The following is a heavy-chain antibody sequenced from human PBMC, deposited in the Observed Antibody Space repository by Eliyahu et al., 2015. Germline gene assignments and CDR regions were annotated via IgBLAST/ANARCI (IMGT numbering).Heavy chain of an antibody. V-gene: IGHV4-34*01. CDR2: INHSGST. D-gene: IGHD3-3*01. CDR1: GGSXGAXY. Sequence: QVQLQQWGAGLLKPSETLSXXCAXXGGSXGAXYWGXVRQPPGTGLEWIGEINHSGSTNYNPSLKSRVTISVDTSKNQFSLKLSSVTAADTAVYYCARARADFWSGYYMGYYYYMDVWGKGTTVTVSS. CDR3: ARARADFWSGYYMGYYYYMDV. J-gene: IGHJ6*03.